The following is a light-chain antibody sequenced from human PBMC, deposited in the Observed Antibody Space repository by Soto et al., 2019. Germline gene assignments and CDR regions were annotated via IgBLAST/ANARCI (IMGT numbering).Light chain of an antibody. J-gene: IGLJ2*01. CDR3: SSYTSSSTPVV. CDR1: SSDVDGYNY. Sequence: QSALTQPASVSGSPGQSITISCTGTSSDVDGYNYVSWYQQHPGKAPKLMIYDVSNRPSGVSNRFSGSKSGYTASLTISGLQAEDEADYYCSSYTSSSTPVVFGGGTKLTVL. CDR2: DVS. V-gene: IGLV2-14*01.